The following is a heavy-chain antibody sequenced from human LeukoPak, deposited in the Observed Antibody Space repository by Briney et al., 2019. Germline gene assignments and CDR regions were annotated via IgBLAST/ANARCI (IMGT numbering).Heavy chain of an antibody. CDR2: TEGDGTRT. J-gene: IGHJ6*04. V-gene: IGHV3-74*01. CDR3: TRDYYYRMDV. Sequence: SGRSLRLFCEAAGLTLNNNWKHWVRQAAGKGLVWDSRTEGDGTRTAYAGSVKGRFTTSRDSAKNTLYLQMSSLRAEDTAVYYCTRDYYYRMDVWGKGTTVTVSS. CDR1: GLTLNNNW.